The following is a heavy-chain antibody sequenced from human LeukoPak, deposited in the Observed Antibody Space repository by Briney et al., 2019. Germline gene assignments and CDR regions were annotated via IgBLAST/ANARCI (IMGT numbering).Heavy chain of an antibody. CDR1: GYTFTGYY. CDR3: ARSMTTVTTPVGD. J-gene: IGHJ4*02. CDR2: INPNSGGT. D-gene: IGHD4-17*01. V-gene: IGHV1-2*02. Sequence: GASVKVSCKASGYTFTGYYMHWVRQAPGQGLEWMGWINPNSGGTNYAQKFQGRVTMTRDTSISTAYMELSRLRSEDTAVYYCARSMTTVTTPVGDWGQGTLVTVSS.